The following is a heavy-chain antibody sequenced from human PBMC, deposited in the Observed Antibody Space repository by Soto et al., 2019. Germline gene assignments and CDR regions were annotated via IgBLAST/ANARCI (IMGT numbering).Heavy chain of an antibody. V-gene: IGHV3-21*01. CDR3: ARDQVTIVGAILAFDY. CDR2: ISSSSSNI. J-gene: IGHJ4*02. Sequence: GGSLRLSCAASRFTFSSYAMSWVRQAPGKGLEWVSAISSSSSNIYYADSVKGRFTISRDNAKNSLYLQMNSLRAEDTAVYYCARDQVTIVGAILAFDYWGQGTLVTVSS. CDR1: RFTFSSYA. D-gene: IGHD1-26*01.